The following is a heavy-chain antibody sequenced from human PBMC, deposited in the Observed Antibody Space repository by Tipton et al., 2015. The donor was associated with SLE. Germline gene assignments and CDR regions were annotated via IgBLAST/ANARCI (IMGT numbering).Heavy chain of an antibody. CDR3: ARGLRSGVVGATPGY. Sequence: TLSLTCTVSGASINSNFWSWIRQSPGKGLEWIGYIYYSGSTNYNPSLKSRVTISVDTSKNQFSLKLSSVTAADTAVYYCARGLRSGVVGATPGYWGQGTLVTVSS. J-gene: IGHJ4*02. CDR1: GASINSNF. D-gene: IGHD1-26*01. CDR2: IYYSGST. V-gene: IGHV4-59*01.